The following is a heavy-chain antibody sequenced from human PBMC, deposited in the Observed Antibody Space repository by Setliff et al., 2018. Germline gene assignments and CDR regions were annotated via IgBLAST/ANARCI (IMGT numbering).Heavy chain of an antibody. Sequence: SETLSLTCSVSGGSINRDYWSWIRQPPGKGLEWIGYKYYSGSTNSNPSLKSRVTISVDTSKNQFSLKLSSVTAADTAVYYCASSPNYDYVWGSYRLDYWGQGTLVTVSS. V-gene: IGHV4-59*08. CDR1: GGSINRDY. CDR3: ASSPNYDYVWGSYRLDY. D-gene: IGHD3-16*02. J-gene: IGHJ4*02. CDR2: KYYSGST.